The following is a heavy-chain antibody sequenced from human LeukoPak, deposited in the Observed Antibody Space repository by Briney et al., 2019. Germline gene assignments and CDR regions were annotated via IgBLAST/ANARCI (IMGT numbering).Heavy chain of an antibody. J-gene: IGHJ6*03. D-gene: IGHD2-15*01. CDR2: INHSGST. Sequence: PSETLSLTCAVSGGSISSSNWWSWVRQPPGKGLEWIGEINHSGSTNYNPSLKSRVTISVDTSKNQFSLKLSSVTAADTAVYYCARVQVAATLYYYYYYMDVWGKGTTVTISS. CDR1: GGSISSSNW. CDR3: ARVQVAATLYYYYYYMDV. V-gene: IGHV4-4*02.